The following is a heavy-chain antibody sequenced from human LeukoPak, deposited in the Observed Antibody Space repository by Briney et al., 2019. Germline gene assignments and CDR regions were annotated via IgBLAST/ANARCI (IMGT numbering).Heavy chain of an antibody. V-gene: IGHV1-8*01. D-gene: IGHD2-15*01. CDR1: GYTFTSYD. J-gene: IGHJ4*02. CDR3: ARGLLRRVVVSGFDY. CDR2: MNPNSGNT. Sequence: ASVKVSCKASGYTFTSYDINWVRQATGQGLEWTGWMNPNSGNTGYAQKFQGRVTMTRNTSISTAYMELSSLRSEDTAVYYCARGLLRRVVVSGFDYWGQGTLVTVSS.